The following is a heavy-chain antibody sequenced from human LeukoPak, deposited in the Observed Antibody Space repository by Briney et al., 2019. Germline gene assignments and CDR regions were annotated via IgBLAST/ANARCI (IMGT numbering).Heavy chain of an antibody. D-gene: IGHD3-22*01. J-gene: IGHJ5*02. CDR2: IYYSGST. Sequence: SQTLSLTCTVSGGSISSGGYYWSWIRQHPGKGLEWIGYIYYSGSTYYNPSLKSRVTISVDTSKNQFSLKRSSVTAADTAVYYCAILTDYYDSSGYGWFDPWGQGTLVTVSS. CDR1: GGSISSGGYY. CDR3: AILTDYYDSSGYGWFDP. V-gene: IGHV4-31*03.